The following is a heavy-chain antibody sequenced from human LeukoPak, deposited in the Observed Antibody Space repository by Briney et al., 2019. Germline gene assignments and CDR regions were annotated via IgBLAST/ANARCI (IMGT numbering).Heavy chain of an antibody. Sequence: GGSLRLSCAASGFTFSSYAMHWVRQAPGKGLEWVAVISYDGSNKYYADSVKGRFTISRDNSKNTLYLQMNSLRAEDTAVYYCAKDQAVAGHDAFDIWGQGTMVTVSS. V-gene: IGHV3-30-3*01. CDR3: AKDQAVAGHDAFDI. CDR2: ISYDGSNK. J-gene: IGHJ3*02. D-gene: IGHD6-19*01. CDR1: GFTFSSYA.